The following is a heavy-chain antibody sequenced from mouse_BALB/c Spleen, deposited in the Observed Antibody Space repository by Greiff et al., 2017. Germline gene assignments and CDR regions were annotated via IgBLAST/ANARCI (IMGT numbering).Heavy chain of an antibody. V-gene: IGHV1-7*01. D-gene: IGHD1-2*01. Sequence: QVQLQQSGAELAKPGASVKLSCKASGYTFTSYWLHWVKQRPGPGLEWIGYINPSTGYTEYNQKFKDKATLTADKSSSTAYMQLSSLTSEDSAVYYCARGPFTTANWFAYWGQGTLVTVSA. J-gene: IGHJ3*01. CDR3: ARGPFTTANWFAY. CDR2: INPSTGYT. CDR1: GYTFTSYW.